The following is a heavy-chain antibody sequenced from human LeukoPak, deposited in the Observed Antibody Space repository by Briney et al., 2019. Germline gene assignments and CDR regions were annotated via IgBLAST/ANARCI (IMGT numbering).Heavy chain of an antibody. CDR3: ARDPGGAPYNWFDP. J-gene: IGHJ5*02. D-gene: IGHD3-16*01. V-gene: IGHV4-39*02. Sequence: PSETLSLTCTVSGGSISSSSYYWGWIRQPPGKGLEWIGSIYYSGSTYYNPSLKSRVTISVDTSKNQFSLKLSSVTAADTAVYYCARDPGGAPYNWFDPWGQGTLVTVSS. CDR2: IYYSGST. CDR1: GGSISSSSYY.